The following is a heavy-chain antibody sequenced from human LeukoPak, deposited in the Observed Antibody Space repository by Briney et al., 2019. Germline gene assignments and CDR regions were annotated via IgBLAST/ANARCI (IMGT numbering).Heavy chain of an antibody. J-gene: IGHJ4*02. CDR1: GFTFSSHS. V-gene: IGHV3-48*01. D-gene: IGHD6-13*01. Sequence: GSLRLSCAVSGFTFSSHSMNWVHQAPGKGLEWVSYISSGIDTIKYTDSVKGRFTMSRDTAKNSLFLQMNSLRVEDTALYYCARDSDSSNTNPDFWGQGTLVTVSS. CDR3: ARDSDSSNTNPDF. CDR2: ISSGIDTI.